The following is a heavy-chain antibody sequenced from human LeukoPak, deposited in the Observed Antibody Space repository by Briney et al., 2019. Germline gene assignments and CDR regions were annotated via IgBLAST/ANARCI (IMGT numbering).Heavy chain of an antibody. J-gene: IGHJ6*02. V-gene: IGHV4-59*08. D-gene: IGHD1-26*01. CDR3: ARTVSGDYYGMDV. Sequence: SETLSLTCTVSGASISNSYWSWVRQPPGKGLEWIGYTSYSGSTNYNPPLKSRVTMSADTSTDQLSLRLISVTAADTAVYYCARTVSGDYYGMDVWGQGTTVTVSS. CDR1: GASISNSY. CDR2: TSYSGST.